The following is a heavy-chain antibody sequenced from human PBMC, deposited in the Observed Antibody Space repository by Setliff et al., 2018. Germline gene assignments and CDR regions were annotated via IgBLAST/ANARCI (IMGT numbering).Heavy chain of an antibody. Sequence: ASVKVSCKASGYTFTDYGVTWVRQAPGQGLEWVGWISPYSGNTYYAPKFQGRITMTTDTSTTTAYMELKSLRSDDTAIYYCSRLVRYCTRTSCQRLSGDDYWGQGDLVTVSS. CDR1: GYTFTDYG. CDR3: SRLVRYCTRTSCQRLSGDDY. J-gene: IGHJ4*02. V-gene: IGHV1-18*01. D-gene: IGHD2-2*01. CDR2: ISPYSGNT.